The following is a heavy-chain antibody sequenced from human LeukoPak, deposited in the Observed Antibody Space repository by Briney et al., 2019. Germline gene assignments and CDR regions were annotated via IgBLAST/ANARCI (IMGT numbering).Heavy chain of an antibody. CDR3: AKDRVSAAGIYNWFDP. CDR1: GFTFSSYG. CDR2: IRYDGSNK. J-gene: IGHJ5*02. V-gene: IGHV3-30*02. Sequence: GGSLRLSCAASGFTFSSYGMHWVRQAPGKGLEWVAFIRYDGSNKYYADSAKGRFTISRDNSKNTLYLQMSSLRAEDTAVYYCAKDRVSAAGIYNWFDPWGQGTLVTVSS. D-gene: IGHD6-13*01.